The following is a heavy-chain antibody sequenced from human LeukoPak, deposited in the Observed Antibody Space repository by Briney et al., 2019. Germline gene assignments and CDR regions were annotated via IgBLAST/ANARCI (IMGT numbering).Heavy chain of an antibody. Sequence: SVKVSCKASGGTFSSYAISWVRQAPAQGLEWMGGIIPIFGTANYAQKFQGRATITADESTSTAYMELSSLRSEDTAVYYCARGGRIAVAGCDYWGQGTLVTVSS. CDR3: ARGGRIAVAGCDY. V-gene: IGHV1-69*01. J-gene: IGHJ4*02. CDR2: IIPIFGTA. CDR1: GGTFSSYA. D-gene: IGHD6-19*01.